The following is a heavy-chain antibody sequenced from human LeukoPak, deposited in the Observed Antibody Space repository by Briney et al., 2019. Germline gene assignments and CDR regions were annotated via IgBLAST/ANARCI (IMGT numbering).Heavy chain of an antibody. V-gene: IGHV3-21*01. D-gene: IGHD6-19*01. CDR2: ISSSGSYI. Sequence: GGSLRLSCAASGFTFSHYGMNWVRQAPGRGLEWVSSISSSGSYIHYADSVKGRFTISRDNARTSLYLQMNSLRADDTAVYYCARAPSSAWVFDYWGQGTLVTVSS. CDR3: ARAPSSAWVFDY. CDR1: GFTFSHYG. J-gene: IGHJ4*02.